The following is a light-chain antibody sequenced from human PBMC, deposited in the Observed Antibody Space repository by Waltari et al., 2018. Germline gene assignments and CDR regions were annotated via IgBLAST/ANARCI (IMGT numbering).Light chain of an antibody. CDR1: QSVRSN. CDR3: QHYSNWPLT. CDR2: GAS. V-gene: IGKV3-15*01. J-gene: IGKJ4*01. Sequence: EIVLTQSPGTLSLSPGERAPLSCRASQSVRSNYLAWYQQKPGQAPRLLIYGASTRATGIPARFSGSGSGTEFTLSISSLQSEDFAVYYCQHYSNWPLTFGGGTKVEIK.